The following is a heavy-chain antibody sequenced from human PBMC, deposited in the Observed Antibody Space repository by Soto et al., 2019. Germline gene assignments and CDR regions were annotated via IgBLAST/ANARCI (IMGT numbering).Heavy chain of an antibody. CDR2: IYYSGST. CDR3: ARLSRYNGNSREWPDY. D-gene: IGHD1-20*01. J-gene: IGHJ4*02. CDR1: GGSISSSSSY. Sequence: QLQLQESGPGLVKPSETLSLTCSVSGGSISSSSSYWGWIRQPPGKGLEWIGNIYYSGSTYYNPSPERRVTITVATSKKQFPLKMSSVTAADPAVYYCARLSRYNGNSREWPDYWGQGTLVTVSS. V-gene: IGHV4-39*01.